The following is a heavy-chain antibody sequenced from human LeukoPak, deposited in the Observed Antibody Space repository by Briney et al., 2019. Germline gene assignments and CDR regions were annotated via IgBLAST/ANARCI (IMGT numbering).Heavy chain of an antibody. D-gene: IGHD5-24*01. Sequence: SVKVSCKASGGIFSSYAISWVRQAPGQGLEWMGRIIPIFGTANYAQKFQGRVTITTDESTSTAYMELSSLRSEDTAVYYCARDADGAFDIWGQGTMVTVSS. CDR2: IIPIFGTA. V-gene: IGHV1-69*05. CDR1: GGIFSSYA. CDR3: ARDADGAFDI. J-gene: IGHJ3*02.